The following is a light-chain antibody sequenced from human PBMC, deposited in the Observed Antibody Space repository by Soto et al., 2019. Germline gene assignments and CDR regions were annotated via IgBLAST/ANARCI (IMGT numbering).Light chain of an antibody. Sequence: QSVLTQPASVSGSPVQSITISCTGTRNDVGGYNYVSRYQQRPGKAPKLIIYEVTNRPSGVSNRFSGSKFGNTASLTISGLQADDEADYYCSSYTTSSTWVFGGGTKVTVL. CDR1: RNDVGGYNY. V-gene: IGLV2-14*01. CDR3: SSYTTSSTWV. J-gene: IGLJ3*02. CDR2: EVT.